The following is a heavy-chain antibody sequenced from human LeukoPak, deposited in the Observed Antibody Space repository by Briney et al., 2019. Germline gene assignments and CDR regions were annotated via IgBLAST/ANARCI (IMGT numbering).Heavy chain of an antibody. V-gene: IGHV4-4*07. CDR3: ARSPRDSNWLDY. J-gene: IGHJ4*02. Sequence: SETLSLTYTVSGGSINNYYWSWMRQPAGKGMEWIGRIYSSGSTNYNPSLKSRVTMSVDTPKNQFSLKLSSVTAADTAIYYCARSPRDSNWLDYWGQGTLVTVSS. D-gene: IGHD4-11*01. CDR1: GGSINNYY. CDR2: IYSSGST.